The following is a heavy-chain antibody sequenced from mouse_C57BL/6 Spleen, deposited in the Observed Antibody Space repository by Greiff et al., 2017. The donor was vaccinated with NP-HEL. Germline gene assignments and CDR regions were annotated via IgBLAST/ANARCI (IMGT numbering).Heavy chain of an antibody. CDR2: ISSGGSFT. CDR3: ARLDSI. Sequence: EVKLVESGGDLVKPGGSLKLPCAASGITFSSYGLSWVCPTPDKRLEGVATISSGGSFTYYTDTVKGRFTISRDNAKNTLYLQMSSLKSEDTAMYYCARLDSIWGQGTLVTVSA. V-gene: IGHV5-6*01. J-gene: IGHJ3*01. D-gene: IGHD2-10*02. CDR1: GITFSSYG.